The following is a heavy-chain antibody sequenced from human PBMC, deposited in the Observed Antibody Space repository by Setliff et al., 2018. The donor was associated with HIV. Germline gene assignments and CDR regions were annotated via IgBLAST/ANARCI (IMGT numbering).Heavy chain of an antibody. CDR1: GFTFSTYW. Sequence: GSLRLSCAASGFTFSTYWMHWVRQAPGKGLVWVSHINNDGRKTTYADSVKGRFTVSRDNAKNSLYLQMNSLRAEDMALYYCAKGRYSSSWYYFDYWGQGTLVTVSS. CDR3: AKGRYSSSWYYFDY. V-gene: IGHV3-74*03. D-gene: IGHD6-13*01. CDR2: INNDGRKT. J-gene: IGHJ4*02.